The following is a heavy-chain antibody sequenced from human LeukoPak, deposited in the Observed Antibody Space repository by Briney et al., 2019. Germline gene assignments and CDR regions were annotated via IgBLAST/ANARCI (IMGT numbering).Heavy chain of an antibody. Sequence: PSETLSLTCAVSGGSISSGGYSWSWIRQPPGTGLEWIGYIYYSGSTYYNPSLKSRVTISVDTSKNQFSLKLSSVTAADTAVYYCARVSTAMGGNWGQGTLVTVSS. D-gene: IGHD5-18*01. CDR3: ARVSTAMGGN. CDR2: IYYSGST. V-gene: IGHV4-30-4*07. CDR1: GGSISSGGYS. J-gene: IGHJ4*02.